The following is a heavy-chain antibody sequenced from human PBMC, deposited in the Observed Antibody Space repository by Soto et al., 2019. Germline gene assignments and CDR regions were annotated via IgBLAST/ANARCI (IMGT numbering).Heavy chain of an antibody. V-gene: IGHV5-10-1*01. Sequence: GESLKIPCKGSGYSFTSYWISWVRQMPGKGLEWMGRIDPSDSYTNYSPSFQGHVTISADKSISTAYLQWSSLKASDTAMYYCARPSSGSYLEGDRGGDYWGQGTLVTVSS. CDR2: IDPSDSYT. J-gene: IGHJ4*02. CDR1: GYSFTSYW. CDR3: ARPSSGSYLEGDRGGDY. D-gene: IGHD1-26*01.